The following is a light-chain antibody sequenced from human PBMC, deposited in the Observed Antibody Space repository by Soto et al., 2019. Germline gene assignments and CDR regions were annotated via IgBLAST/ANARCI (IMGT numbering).Light chain of an antibody. J-gene: IGKJ4*01. Sequence: DIQLTQSPFFLSASVGDRVTITCRASQGIRSYLAWYQQRPGKAPELLIYGASTLRTGVASRFSGSGSGTEFTLTISSLQPEDFATYYCQQSYNNPLTFGGGTKVDIK. CDR1: QGIRSY. V-gene: IGKV1-9*01. CDR2: GAS. CDR3: QQSYNNPLT.